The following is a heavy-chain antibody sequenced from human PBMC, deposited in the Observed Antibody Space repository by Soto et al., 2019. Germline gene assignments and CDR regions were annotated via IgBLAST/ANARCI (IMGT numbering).Heavy chain of an antibody. D-gene: IGHD3-3*01. J-gene: IGHJ4*02. V-gene: IGHV4-59*08. CDR1: GSSISGYY. CDR2: MFYSGST. CDR3: EKGIPLFGPVLAV. Sequence: SETLSLTCTVSGSSISGYYWSWIRQPPGKGLEWIGYMFYSGSTKYNPSLRSRVTMSVDTSKNQVSLNLTSVTAADTALYYCEKGIPLFGPVLAVWGKGSLVTVSS.